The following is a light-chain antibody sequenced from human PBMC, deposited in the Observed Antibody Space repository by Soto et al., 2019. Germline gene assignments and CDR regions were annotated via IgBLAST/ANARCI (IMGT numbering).Light chain of an antibody. V-gene: IGLV2-14*01. CDR1: SSDVGAYNY. J-gene: IGLJ3*02. CDR2: EVS. Sequence: QSVLTQPASVSGSPGQSITIPCTGTSSDVGAYNYVSWYQQRPGKAPKVMIYEVSNWPSGVSNRFSGSKSGNTASLTISGLQPEDEADYYCTSYTRSNTWVFGGGTKLTVL. CDR3: TSYTRSNTWV.